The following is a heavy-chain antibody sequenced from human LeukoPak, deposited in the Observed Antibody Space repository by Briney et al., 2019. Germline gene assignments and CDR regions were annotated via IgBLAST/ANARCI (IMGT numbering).Heavy chain of an antibody. CDR3: AKDRSCINDVCHWDFDY. CDR1: GFIFSSYA. CDR2: ISGSGGST. Sequence: GGSLRLSCAASGFIFSSYAVSWVRQAPGKGLEWVSTISGSGGSTYYADSVKGRFTISRDNSKNTVYLPMNSLRAEDTAVYYCAKDRSCINDVCHWDFDYWGQGTLVTVSS. V-gene: IGHV3-23*01. J-gene: IGHJ4*02. D-gene: IGHD2-8*01.